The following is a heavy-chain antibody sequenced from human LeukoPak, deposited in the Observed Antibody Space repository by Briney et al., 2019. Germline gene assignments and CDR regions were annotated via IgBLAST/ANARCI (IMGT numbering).Heavy chain of an antibody. J-gene: IGHJ4*02. CDR3: ARDRAGYYDFWSGYSQGYYFDY. CDR1: GFTFSSYS. CDR2: ISSSSSYI. V-gene: IGHV3-21*01. D-gene: IGHD3-3*01. Sequence: GGSLRLSCAASGFTFSSYSMNWARQAPGKGLEWVSSISSSSSYIYYADSVKGRFTISRDNAKNSLYLQMNSLRAEDTAVYYCARDRAGYYDFWSGYSQGYYFDYWGQGTLVTVSS.